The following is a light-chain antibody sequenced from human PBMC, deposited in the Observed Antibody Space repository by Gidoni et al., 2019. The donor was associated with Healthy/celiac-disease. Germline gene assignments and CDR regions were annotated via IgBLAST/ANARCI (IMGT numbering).Light chain of an antibody. V-gene: IGKV4-1*01. CDR2: LAS. CDR3: QQYYSTPFT. Sequence: DIVMTQSPDTLAVSLGERDTINCKSRQSVLYSSNNKNYLAWYQQKPGQPPKLLIYLASTRESGVPDRFSGSGSGTDFTLTISSLQAEDVAVYYCQQYYSTPFTFGGGTKVEIK. J-gene: IGKJ4*01. CDR1: QSVLYSSNNKNY.